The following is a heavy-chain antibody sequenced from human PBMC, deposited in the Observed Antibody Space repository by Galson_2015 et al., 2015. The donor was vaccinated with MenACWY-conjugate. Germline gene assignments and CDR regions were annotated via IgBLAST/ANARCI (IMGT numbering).Heavy chain of an antibody. CDR3: VREFFAGGGRTLDV. CDR2: SSTSGRYT. J-gene: IGHJ6*02. Sequence: SLRLSCAASAFSLRDNYVSWVRQAPGKGLEWVSYSSTSGRYTDYADSVKGRFTVSRDNAKNSIFLQMNSLRAEDTAVYYCVREFFAGGGRTLDVWGQGTTVIVSS. V-gene: IGHV3-11*05. CDR1: AFSLRDNY. D-gene: IGHD3-16*01.